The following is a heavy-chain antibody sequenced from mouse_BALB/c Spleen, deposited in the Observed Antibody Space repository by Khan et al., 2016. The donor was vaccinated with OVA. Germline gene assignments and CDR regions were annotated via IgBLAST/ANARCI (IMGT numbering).Heavy chain of an antibody. CDR2: MTYSGSA. J-gene: IGHJ3*01. V-gene: IGHV3-2*02. CDR3: ARSITTATSGFAY. D-gene: IGHD1-2*01. Sequence: EVQLQESGPGLVKPSQSLSLTCTVTGYSITSDYTWNWIRQFPGNKLEWMGYMTYSGSAIYNPSLKSRVSINRDTSKNQFFLQLNSVTTEDTAAYYCARSITTATSGFAYWGQGTLVTVSA. CDR1: GYSITSDYT.